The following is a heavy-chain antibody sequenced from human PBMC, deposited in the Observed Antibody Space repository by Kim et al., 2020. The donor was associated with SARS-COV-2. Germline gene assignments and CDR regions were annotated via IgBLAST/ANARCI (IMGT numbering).Heavy chain of an antibody. D-gene: IGHD6-19*01. V-gene: IGHV4-39*07. J-gene: IGHJ5*02. Sequence: YNPSLKSRVTISVDTSKNQFSLKLGSVTAADTAVYYCAHRRWIAVAWFDPWGQGTLVTVSS. CDR3: AHRRWIAVAWFDP.